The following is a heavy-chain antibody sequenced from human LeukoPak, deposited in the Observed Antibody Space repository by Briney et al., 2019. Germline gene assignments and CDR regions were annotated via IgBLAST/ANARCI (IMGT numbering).Heavy chain of an antibody. Sequence: GGSLRLSCAASGFTFSSYWMHWVRHVPGKGLVWVSRINSDGTDTTYADSVKGRFTISRDNAKNTLYLQMNSLRAEDTAVYYCAVTGSSGFFDYWGQGTLVTVSS. CDR3: AVTGSSGFFDY. J-gene: IGHJ4*02. CDR2: INSDGTDT. V-gene: IGHV3-74*01. CDR1: GFTFSSYW. D-gene: IGHD6-19*01.